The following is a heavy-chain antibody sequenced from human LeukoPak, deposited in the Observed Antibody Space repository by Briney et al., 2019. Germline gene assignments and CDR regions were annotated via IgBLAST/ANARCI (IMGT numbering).Heavy chain of an antibody. CDR1: GFTFDDYT. D-gene: IGHD1-20*01. J-gene: IGHJ6*03. Sequence: GGSLRLSCAASGFTFDDYTMHWVRQAPGKGLEWVSLISWDGGSTYYADSVKGRFTISRDNSKNSLYLQMNSLRTEDTALYYCAKDGGNWYDSEGNYLMRSYMDVWGKGTTVTVSS. CDR2: ISWDGGST. CDR3: AKDGGNWYDSEGNYLMRSYMDV. V-gene: IGHV3-43*01.